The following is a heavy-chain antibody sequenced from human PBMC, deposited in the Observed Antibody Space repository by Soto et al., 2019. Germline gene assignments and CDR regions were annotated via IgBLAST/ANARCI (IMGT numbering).Heavy chain of an antibody. J-gene: IGHJ5*02. Sequence: SETLSLTCTVSGASISVHSYYCTWIRQPPWKGLEWIGSSYYSGTTYFNPSLKSRATISVDTSKNQFSLRLTSVTAADTAIYYCTRRYHWNDNHFEPWRPRALVIVSS. V-gene: IGHV4-39*01. D-gene: IGHD1-1*01. CDR2: SYYSGTT. CDR3: TRRYHWNDNHFEP. CDR1: GASISVHSYY.